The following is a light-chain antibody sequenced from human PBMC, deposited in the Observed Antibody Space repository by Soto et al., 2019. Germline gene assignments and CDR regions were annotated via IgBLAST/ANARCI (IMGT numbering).Light chain of an antibody. CDR2: DVS. CDR1: QNISNY. V-gene: IGKV3-11*01. Sequence: IVLTQSPATLSLSPGKRASLSCRASQNISNYLIWYKQKPGQAPRLLIYDVSNRATGIPARVSGSGSGTDFTLTISSLEPEDFEVYFCQQYADWPKTFGQGTKVDIK. CDR3: QQYADWPKT. J-gene: IGKJ1*01.